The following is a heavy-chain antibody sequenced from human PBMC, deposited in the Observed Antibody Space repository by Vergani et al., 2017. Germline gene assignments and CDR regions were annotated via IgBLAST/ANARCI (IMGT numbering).Heavy chain of an antibody. J-gene: IGHJ4*02. D-gene: IGHD1-26*01. CDR2: ITGGGGST. Sequence: EVQLLESGGSLKQPGGSVRLSCAASGFTFSTYAMNWVRQAPGKGLEWVSAITGGGGSTYYADSFKGRVIISRDNSRHTLYLQMNSLRPEDTATYYCVKDAGSYENFFDSWGQGTLVTVSS. CDR1: GFTFSTYA. CDR3: VKDAGSYENFFDS. V-gene: IGHV3-23*01.